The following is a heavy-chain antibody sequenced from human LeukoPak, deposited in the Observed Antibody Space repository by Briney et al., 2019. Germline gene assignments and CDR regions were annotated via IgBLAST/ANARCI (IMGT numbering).Heavy chain of an antibody. D-gene: IGHD2/OR15-2a*01. CDR1: GGSISSYY. J-gene: IGHJ2*01. Sequence: SETLSLTCTVSGGSISSYYWSWIRQPPGKGLEWIAEINHSGSTNYNPSLKSRVTISVDASRNQFSLKLSSVTAADTAVYYCAKNFDLWGRGTLVTVSS. CDR3: AKNFDL. V-gene: IGHV4-34*01. CDR2: INHSGST.